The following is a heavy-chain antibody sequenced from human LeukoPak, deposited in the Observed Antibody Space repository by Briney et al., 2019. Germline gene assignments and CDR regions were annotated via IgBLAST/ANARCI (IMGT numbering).Heavy chain of an antibody. CDR1: GYTFTSYG. J-gene: IGHJ5*02. CDR2: ISAYNGNT. Sequence: ASVKVSCKASGYTFTSYGISWVRQAPGQGLEWMGWISAYNGNTNYAQKLQGRVTMTTDTSTSTAYMELRSLRSDDTAVYCCARTALWFGELGGWFDPWGQGTLVTVSS. D-gene: IGHD3-10*01. V-gene: IGHV1-18*04. CDR3: ARTALWFGELGGWFDP.